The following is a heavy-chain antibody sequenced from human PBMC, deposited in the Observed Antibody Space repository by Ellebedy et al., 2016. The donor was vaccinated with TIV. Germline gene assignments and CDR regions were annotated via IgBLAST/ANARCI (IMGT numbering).Heavy chain of an antibody. CDR3: ARDLIPDGYWDFAF. CDR1: GFTFSSYW. CDR2: IKQDGSEK. Sequence: GESLKISCAASGFTFSSYWMSWVRQAPGKGLEWVANIKQDGSEKYYVDSVKGRFTISRDNAKNSLYLQMNSLRAEDTAVYYCARDLIPDGYWDFAFWGQGTQVTVSS. J-gene: IGHJ4*02. V-gene: IGHV3-7*01. D-gene: IGHD5-18*01.